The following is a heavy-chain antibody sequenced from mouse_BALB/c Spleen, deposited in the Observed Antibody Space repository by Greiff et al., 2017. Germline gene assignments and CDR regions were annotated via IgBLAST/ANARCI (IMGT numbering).Heavy chain of an antibody. V-gene: IGHV3-8*02. CDR2: ISYSGST. J-gene: IGHJ3*01. D-gene: IGHD2-4*01. Sequence: VQLKQSGPSLVKPSQTLSLTCSVTGDSITSGYWNWIRKFPGNKIEYMGYISYSGSTYYNPSLKSRISITRDTSKNQYYLQLNSVTTEDTATYYCAREENDYDVFAYWGQGTLVTVSA. CDR3: AREENDYDVFAY. CDR1: GDSITSGY.